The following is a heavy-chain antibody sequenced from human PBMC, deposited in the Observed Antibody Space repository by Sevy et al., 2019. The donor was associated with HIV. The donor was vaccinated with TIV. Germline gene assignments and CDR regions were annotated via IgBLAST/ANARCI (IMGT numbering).Heavy chain of an antibody. CDR2: TRNKANSYTT. J-gene: IGHJ3*02. CDR3: ALSLWFAELYNPDALDT. V-gene: IGHV3-72*01. Sequence: GGSLRLSCAASGFTLSDHYMDWVRQAPGKGLEWVGRTRNKANSYTTEYAASVKGRFTISRDDSKNSLYLQMNSLKTEDTAVYYRALSLWFAELYNPDALDTCGHGTMVTVSS. CDR1: GFTLSDHY. D-gene: IGHD3-10*01.